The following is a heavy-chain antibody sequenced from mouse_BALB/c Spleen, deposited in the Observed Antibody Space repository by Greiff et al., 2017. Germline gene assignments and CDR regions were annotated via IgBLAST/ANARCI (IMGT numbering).Heavy chain of an antibody. CDR1: GYTFTDYN. CDR2: IYPYNGGT. J-gene: IGHJ2*01. Sequence: VQLQQSGPELVKPGASVKISCKASGYTFTDYNMHWVKQSHGKSLEWIGYIYPYNGGTGYNQKFKSKATLTVDTSSSTAYMELRSLTSEDSAVYYCARLGGYYYSFDYWGQGTTLTVSS. V-gene: IGHV1S29*02. CDR3: ARLGGYYYSFDY. D-gene: IGHD2-3*01.